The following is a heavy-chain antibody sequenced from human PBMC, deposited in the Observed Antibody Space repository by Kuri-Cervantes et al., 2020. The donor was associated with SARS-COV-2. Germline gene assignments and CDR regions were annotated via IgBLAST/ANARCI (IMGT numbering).Heavy chain of an antibody. CDR2: INSDGSST. V-gene: IGHV3-74*01. J-gene: IGHJ6*02. D-gene: IGHD1-26*01. CDR3: VGGWSGSWMGYYYYYGMDV. CDR1: GFTFSSYW. Sequence: GESLKISCAAPGFTFSSYWMHWVRQAPGKGLVWVSRINSDGSSTSYADSVKGRFTISRDNAKNTLYLQMNSLRAEDTAVYYCVGGWSGSWMGYYYYYGMDVWGQGTTVTVSS.